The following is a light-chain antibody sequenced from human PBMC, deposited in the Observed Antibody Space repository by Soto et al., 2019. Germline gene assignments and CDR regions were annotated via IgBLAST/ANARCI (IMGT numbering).Light chain of an antibody. CDR1: SSNIGSNA. CDR2: TDD. Sequence: QAVVTQPPSASGTPGQRVTISCSGSSSNIGSNAVSWYQQLPGTAPKLLICTDDQRPSGVPDRFSGSKSGTSASLAISGLQSEDEADYYCAAWDDSLNGWVFGGGTKVTVL. CDR3: AAWDDSLNGWV. J-gene: IGLJ3*02. V-gene: IGLV1-44*01.